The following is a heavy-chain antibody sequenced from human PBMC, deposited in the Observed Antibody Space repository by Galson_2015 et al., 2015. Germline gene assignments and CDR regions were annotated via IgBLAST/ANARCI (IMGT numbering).Heavy chain of an antibody. D-gene: IGHD6-13*01. J-gene: IGHJ2*01. CDR3: AKDRLAAAGINWYFDL. Sequence: SLRLFCAASGFTFSSYAMSWVRQAPGKGLEWVAVIWYDGSNKYYADSVKGRFTISRDNSKNTLYLHMNSLRAEDTAVYYCAKDRLAAAGINWYFDLWGRGTLVTVSS. V-gene: IGHV3-30*18. CDR2: IWYDGSNK. CDR1: GFTFSSYA.